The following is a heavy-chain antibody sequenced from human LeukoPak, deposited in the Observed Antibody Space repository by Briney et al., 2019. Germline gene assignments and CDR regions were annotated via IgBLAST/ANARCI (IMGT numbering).Heavy chain of an antibody. V-gene: IGHV3-72*01. Sequence: GGSLRLSCAASGFTFSDYYMDWVRQAPGKGLEWVGRIRNKANSYTTEYAASVKGRFTISRDDSKNSLYLQMNSLKTEDTAVYYCARELAAQRGDYWGQGTLVTVSS. CDR2: IRNKANSYTT. CDR1: GFTFSDYY. D-gene: IGHD6-13*01. J-gene: IGHJ4*02. CDR3: ARELAAQRGDY.